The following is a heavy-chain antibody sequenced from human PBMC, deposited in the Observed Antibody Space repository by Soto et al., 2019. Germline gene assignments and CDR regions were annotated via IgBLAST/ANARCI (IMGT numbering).Heavy chain of an antibody. V-gene: IGHV3-7*01. CDR2: IKKDGSEK. J-gene: IGHJ6*03. D-gene: IGHD3-9*01. CDR3: ARGERDVFDTGGRYSYFYYMDV. Sequence: EVQLVESGGGLVQPGGSLRLSCAASGFTFSTFWMSWVRQAPGKGLEWVANIKKDGSEKYYVDSVKGRFTISRDNAENSLYLQMNSLRGEDTAVYYCARGERDVFDTGGRYSYFYYMDVWGKGTTVAVSS. CDR1: GFTFSTFW.